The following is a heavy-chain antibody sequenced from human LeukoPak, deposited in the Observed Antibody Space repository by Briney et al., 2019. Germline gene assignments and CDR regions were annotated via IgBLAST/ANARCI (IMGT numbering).Heavy chain of an antibody. V-gene: IGHV3-21*01. CDR3: ARGGGFCGGDCYGIDY. D-gene: IGHD2-21*01. Sequence: PGGSLRLSCAASGFTFSPYSMNWVRQAPGKGLEWVSLASSGSSFINYADSVKGRFIISRDDAKNSLYLQMNSLRAEDTAVYYCARGGGFCGGDCYGIDYWGQGTLVTVSP. J-gene: IGHJ4*02. CDR2: ASSGSSFI. CDR1: GFTFSPYS.